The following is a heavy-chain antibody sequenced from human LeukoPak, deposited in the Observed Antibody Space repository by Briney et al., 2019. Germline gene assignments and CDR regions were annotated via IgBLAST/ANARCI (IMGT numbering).Heavy chain of an antibody. Sequence: SETLSLTCAVYGGSFSGYYWSWIRQPPGKGLEWIGEINHSGSTNYNPSLKSRVTISVDTSKNQFSLQLSSVTAADTAVYYCARASSIGYSYGKDFDYWGQGTLVTVSS. CDR2: INHSGST. D-gene: IGHD5-18*01. CDR3: ARASSIGYSYGKDFDY. V-gene: IGHV4-34*01. J-gene: IGHJ4*02. CDR1: GGSFSGYY.